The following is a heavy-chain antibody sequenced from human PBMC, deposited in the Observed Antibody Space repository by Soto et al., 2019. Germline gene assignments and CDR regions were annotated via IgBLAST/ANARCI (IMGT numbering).Heavy chain of an antibody. CDR2: ISWDGGST. J-gene: IGHJ6*02. CDR1: GFTFDDYA. D-gene: IGHD6-13*01. CDR3: AKDMSPGSQANYYYYGMDV. Sequence: GGSLRLSCAASGFTFDDYAMHWVRQAPGKGLEWVSLISWDGGSTYYADSVKGRFTISRDNSKNSLYLQMNSLRAEDTALYYCAKDMSPGSQANYYYYGMDVWGQGTTVTVSS. V-gene: IGHV3-43D*03.